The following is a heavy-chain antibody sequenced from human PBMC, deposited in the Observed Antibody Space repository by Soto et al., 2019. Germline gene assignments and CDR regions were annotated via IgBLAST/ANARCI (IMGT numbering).Heavy chain of an antibody. CDR1: GDSISNSRW. J-gene: IGHJ3*01. CDR3: AYSTGWYRHDV. CDR2: IFHSADT. Sequence: QVQLQESGPGLVKPSGTLSLTCAVSGDSISNSRWWTWDRQPPGKGLVWIGDIFHSADTNYNPSLKSLVFISVDKSQNQFSLKVSSVTAAGTAVYYCAYSTGWYRHDVWGQGAVVTVSS. D-gene: IGHD6-19*01. V-gene: IGHV4-4*02.